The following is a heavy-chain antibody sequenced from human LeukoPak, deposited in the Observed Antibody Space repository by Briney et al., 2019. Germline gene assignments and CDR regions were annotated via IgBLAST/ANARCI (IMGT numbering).Heavy chain of an antibody. D-gene: IGHD3-22*01. CDR1: GGSISSYY. J-gene: IGHJ4*02. V-gene: IGHV4-59*08. CDR2: IFYSGST. CDR3: ARHGSVSSGALV. Sequence: PSETLSHTCTVSGGSISSYYWSWIRQPPGKGLEWIGYIFYSGSTNYNPSLKSRVTISVDTSKNQFSLKLSSVTAADTAVYYCARHGSVSSGALVWGQGTLVTVSS.